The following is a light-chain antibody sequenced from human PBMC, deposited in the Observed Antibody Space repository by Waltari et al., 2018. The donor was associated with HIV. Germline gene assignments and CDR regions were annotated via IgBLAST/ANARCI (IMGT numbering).Light chain of an antibody. Sequence: SYELTQPPSVSVSPGQTARITCSGDALPKQYAYWYQQKAGQAPVLVIYKDRERPSGIPERLSGSSSGTTVTLTISGVQAEDEADYYCESADSSLWVFGGGTKLTVL. CDR1: ALPKQY. V-gene: IGLV3-25*03. CDR2: KDR. CDR3: ESADSSLWV. J-gene: IGLJ3*02.